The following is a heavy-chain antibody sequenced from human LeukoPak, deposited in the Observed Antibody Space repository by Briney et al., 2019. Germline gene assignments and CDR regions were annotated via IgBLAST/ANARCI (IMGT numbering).Heavy chain of an antibody. J-gene: IGHJ4*02. CDR3: AGDHNYAFDN. D-gene: IGHD1-1*01. V-gene: IGHV3-48*01. CDR1: GFPFIEYS. CDR2: IGIDSGNT. Sequence: GGSLRLSCTASGFPFIEYSMNWVRQAPGKGLEWISYIGIDSGNTKYADSVRGRFTISADKAKNSLYLQMNSLRVEDTAVYYCAGDHNYAFDNWAREPWSPSPQ.